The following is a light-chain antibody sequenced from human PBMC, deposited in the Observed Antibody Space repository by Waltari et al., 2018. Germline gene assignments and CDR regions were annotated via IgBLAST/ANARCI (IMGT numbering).Light chain of an antibody. CDR1: QGINIY. Sequence: DIQLTQSPSFLSASVGDRVTITCRASQGINIYLAWYKQKPGKAPKLLISAASTLQSGVPSRFSGSGSGAEFTLTISSLQPEDFATYYCQQLNSYPVTFGQGTKLEIK. CDR2: AAS. J-gene: IGKJ2*01. CDR3: QQLNSYPVT. V-gene: IGKV1-9*01.